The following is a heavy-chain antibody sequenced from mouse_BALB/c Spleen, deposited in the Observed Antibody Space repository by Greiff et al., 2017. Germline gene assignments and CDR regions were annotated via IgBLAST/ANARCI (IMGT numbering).Heavy chain of an antibody. CDR3: ARSGGLRPLYAMDY. V-gene: IGHV5-17*02. J-gene: IGHJ4*01. CDR2: ISSGSSTI. D-gene: IGHD2-4*01. Sequence: EVNLVESGGGLVQPGGSRKLSCAASGFTFSSFGMHWVRQAPEKGLEWVAYISSGSSTIYYADTVKGRFTISRDNPKNTLFLQMTSLRSEDTAMYYCARSGGLRPLYAMDYWGQGTSVTVSS. CDR1: GFTFSSFG.